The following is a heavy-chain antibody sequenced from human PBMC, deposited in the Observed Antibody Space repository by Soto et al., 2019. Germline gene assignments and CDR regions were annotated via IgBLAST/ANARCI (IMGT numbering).Heavy chain of an antibody. J-gene: IGHJ4*02. CDR1: GYTFTSYY. CDR2: INPGGGIT. CDR3: ARGLAVAYSPALL. Sequence: QVQLEQSGAEVKNPGASVKVSCKASGYTFTSYYMHWVRQAPGQGLEWMGVINPGGGITSYAENLHGRVTMTRDTSTSTAYMELSSLRSEHTAIYYCARGLAVAYSPALLWGQGTLLTVYS. V-gene: IGHV1-46*01. D-gene: IGHD6-19*01.